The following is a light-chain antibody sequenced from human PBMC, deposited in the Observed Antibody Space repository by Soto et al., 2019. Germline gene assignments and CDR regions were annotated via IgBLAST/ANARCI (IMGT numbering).Light chain of an antibody. CDR1: QTVASN. Sequence: EIVMTQSPASLSVSPGHGATLSCRASQTVASNLAWYQQKPGQGPRLLVHGASTRAAGVPARFSGSGSGTDFTLTISSLQSEDFAVYYCQQYHNWPPQYTFGQGTKLQIK. CDR2: GAS. J-gene: IGKJ2*01. V-gene: IGKV3-15*01. CDR3: QQYHNWPPQYT.